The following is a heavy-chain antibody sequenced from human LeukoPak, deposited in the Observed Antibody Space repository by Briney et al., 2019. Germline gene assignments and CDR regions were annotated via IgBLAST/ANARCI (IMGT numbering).Heavy chain of an antibody. Sequence: PGGSLRLSCAASGFTFSSHWMSWVRQAPGKGLEWVADIKQDGSEKYYVDSVKGRFTISRDNAKNSLYLQMNSLRAEDTAVYYCARETYYGTMDVWGKGTTVTVSS. J-gene: IGHJ6*04. D-gene: IGHD3-22*01. V-gene: IGHV3-7*03. CDR2: IKQDGSEK. CDR1: GFTFSSHW. CDR3: ARETYYGTMDV.